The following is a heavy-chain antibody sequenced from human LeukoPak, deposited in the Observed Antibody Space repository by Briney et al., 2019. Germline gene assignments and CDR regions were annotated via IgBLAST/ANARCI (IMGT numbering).Heavy chain of an antibody. CDR3: ARLAGSRPPWYLDL. D-gene: IGHD6-19*01. J-gene: IGHJ2*01. CDR1: GFIFTSYS. V-gene: IGHV3-21*04. CDR2: IGPSGGSI. Sequence: PGGSLRLSCATSGFIFTSYSMNWVRQAPGRGLEWVSSIGPSGGSIFYAASLKGRVSISRDNAQNSLHLQLSSLTADDTAVYYCARLAGSRPPWYLDLWGRGTLVTVSS.